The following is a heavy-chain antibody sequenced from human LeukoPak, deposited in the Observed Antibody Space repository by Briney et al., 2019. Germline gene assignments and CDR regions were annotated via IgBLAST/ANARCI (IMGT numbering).Heavy chain of an antibody. Sequence: SETLSLTCAVSGGSINSSDWWSWVRQPPGKGLEWIGEIFRSGNTNYNPSLKSRVTISVDKSKNQFSLKLSPVTAADTAVYYCARVGANWNPFDYWGQGTLVTVSS. J-gene: IGHJ4*02. CDR3: ARVGANWNPFDY. V-gene: IGHV4-4*02. CDR1: GGSINSSDW. CDR2: IFRSGNT. D-gene: IGHD1-20*01.